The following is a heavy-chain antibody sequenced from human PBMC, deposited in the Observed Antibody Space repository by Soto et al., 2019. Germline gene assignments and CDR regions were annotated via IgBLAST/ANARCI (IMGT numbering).Heavy chain of an antibody. CDR1: QYTFTNYY. Sequence: QVQLVQSGAEVTKPGASVKVSCKASQYTFTNYYLHWVRQAPGQRPEWMGWINNGGGTTYAQKFQARLTMTRDTSITTAYMELTRLSSDDTVFYYCATSSDWSPLLDYWGQVTLVAVSS. J-gene: IGHJ4*02. D-gene: IGHD6-19*01. CDR3: ATSSDWSPLLDY. V-gene: IGHV1-2*02. CDR2: INNGGGT.